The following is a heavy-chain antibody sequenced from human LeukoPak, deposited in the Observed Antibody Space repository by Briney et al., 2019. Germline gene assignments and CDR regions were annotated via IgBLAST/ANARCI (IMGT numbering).Heavy chain of an antibody. CDR2: IIPIFGTA. Sequence: SVKVSCKASGGTFSSYATSWVRQAPGQGLEWMGGIIPIFGTANYAQKFQGRVTITADVFTTTAYMELSSLRSEDTAMYYCARGERITMIRGVPNWFDPWGQGTLVTVSS. D-gene: IGHD3-10*01. CDR3: ARGERITMIRGVPNWFDP. CDR1: GGTFSSYA. V-gene: IGHV1-69*13. J-gene: IGHJ5*02.